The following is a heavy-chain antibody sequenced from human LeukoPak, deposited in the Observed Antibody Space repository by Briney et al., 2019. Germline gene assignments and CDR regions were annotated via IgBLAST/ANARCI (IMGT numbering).Heavy chain of an antibody. J-gene: IGHJ4*02. D-gene: IGHD3-10*01. CDR3: AKDSGELLYGDAFDS. CDR2: ISSDGSNK. V-gene: IGHV3-30*18. CDR1: GFTFSSYG. Sequence: PGGSLRLSCAASGFTFSSYGMHWVRQAPGKGLEWVAVISSDGSNKYYGDSVKGRFTVSRDNSKKTLYLQMSSLRAEDTAVDHCAKDSGELLYGDAFDSWGQGTLVTVSS.